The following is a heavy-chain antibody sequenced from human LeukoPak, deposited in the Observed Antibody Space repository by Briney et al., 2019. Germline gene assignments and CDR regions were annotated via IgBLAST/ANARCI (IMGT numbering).Heavy chain of an antibody. V-gene: IGHV1-46*01. Sequence: ASVKVSCKASGYTFTSYYMHWVRQAPGQGLEWMGIINPSGGSTSYAQKFQGRVTMTRDTSTSTVYMELSSLRSEDTAVYYCTRDPSYGSGGNWFDPWGQGTLVTVSS. CDR1: GYTFTSYY. CDR2: INPSGGST. CDR3: TRDPSYGSGGNWFDP. J-gene: IGHJ5*02. D-gene: IGHD3-10*01.